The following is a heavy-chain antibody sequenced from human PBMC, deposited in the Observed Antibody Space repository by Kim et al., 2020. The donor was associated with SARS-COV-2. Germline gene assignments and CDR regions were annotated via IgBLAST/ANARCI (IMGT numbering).Heavy chain of an antibody. CDR3: ARISGFWSGYRPPLGYGMDV. D-gene: IGHD3-3*01. Sequence: SETLSLTCAVYGGSFSGYYWSWIRQPPGKGLEWIGEINHSGSTNYNPSLKSRVTISVDTSKNQFSLKLSSVTAADTAVYYCARISGFWSGYRPPLGYGMDVWGQGTTVTVSS. J-gene: IGHJ6*02. CDR2: INHSGST. V-gene: IGHV4-34*01. CDR1: GGSFSGYY.